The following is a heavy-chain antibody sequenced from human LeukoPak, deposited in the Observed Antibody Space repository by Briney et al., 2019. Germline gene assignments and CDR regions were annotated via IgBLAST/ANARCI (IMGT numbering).Heavy chain of an antibody. CDR3: ARDKTYGYNL. D-gene: IGHD5-18*01. CDR1: GSDFSGYW. J-gene: IGHJ5*02. V-gene: IGHV3-74*01. Sequence: PGGSLRLSCAASGSDFSGYWMHWVRQDAGKGLVWVSRIKGDGSSTTYADSVKGRFTISRDHAKNTVYLQMNSLRAEDTAVYYCARDKTYGYNLWGQGTRVTVSS. CDR2: IKGDGSST.